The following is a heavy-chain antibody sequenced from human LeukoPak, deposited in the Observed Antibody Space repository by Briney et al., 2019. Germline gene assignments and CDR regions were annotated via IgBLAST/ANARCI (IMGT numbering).Heavy chain of an antibody. V-gene: IGHV3-53*01. J-gene: IGHJ4*02. Sequence: PGGSLRLSCAASGFTVSSNYMSWVRQAPNKRLEWLSVIYSGGNTYYADSVKGRFTISRDNSMNTLYLQMNNLRAEDTAVYYCACLWGSTTSGTFDYWGQGTLVTVSS. D-gene: IGHD1-26*01. CDR3: ACLWGSTTSGTFDY. CDR2: IYSGGNT. CDR1: GFTVSSNY.